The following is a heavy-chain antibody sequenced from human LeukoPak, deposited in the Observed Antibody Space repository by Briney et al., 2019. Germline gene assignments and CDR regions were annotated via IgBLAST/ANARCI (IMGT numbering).Heavy chain of an antibody. CDR1: GGSISSGGYY. D-gene: IGHD2/OR15-2a*01. CDR3: ARVYSTIDY. CDR2: IYYSGST. V-gene: IGHV4-31*03. J-gene: IGHJ4*02. Sequence: SQTLSLTCTVSGGSISSGGYYWSWIRQHPGKGLEWIGYIYYSGSTYYNPSLKSRVTISVDTSKNQFPLKLSSVPAGDRTMCYCARVYSTIDYWGQGTLVTVSS.